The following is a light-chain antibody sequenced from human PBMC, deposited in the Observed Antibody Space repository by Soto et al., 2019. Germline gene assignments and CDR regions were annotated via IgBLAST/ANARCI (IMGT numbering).Light chain of an antibody. J-gene: IGKJ1*01. CDR3: QQYGTSRT. CDR1: QSVSSTF. V-gene: IGKV3-20*01. Sequence: ELVLTQSPGTLSLSPGERATLSCRASQSVSSTFVAWYQQNPGQAPRLLIYGASSRATGIPDRFSGSGSGTDFTLTISRLEPEDFAVYYCQQYGTSRTFGQGTKVDIK. CDR2: GAS.